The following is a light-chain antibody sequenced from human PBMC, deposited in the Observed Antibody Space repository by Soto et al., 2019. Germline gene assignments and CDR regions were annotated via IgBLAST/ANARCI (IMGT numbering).Light chain of an antibody. CDR2: AAS. V-gene: IGKV1-17*01. J-gene: IGKJ4*01. CDR3: LQQSSYPPLT. Sequence: DIQMTQSPSSLSASVEDRVTITCRASQGIRNELGWYQQKPGKAPKRVIYAASILQSGAPSRCRSSRAGTEFIPAVSRPLPEDVATFYCLQQSSYPPLTFGGGTKVEVK. CDR1: QGIRNE.